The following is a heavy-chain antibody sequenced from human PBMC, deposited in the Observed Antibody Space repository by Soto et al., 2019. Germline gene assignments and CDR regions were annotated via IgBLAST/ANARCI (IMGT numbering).Heavy chain of an antibody. D-gene: IGHD3-9*01. J-gene: IGHJ4*02. CDR2: ISSSSSTI. Sequence: EVQLVESGGGLVQPGGSLRLSCAASGFTFSSYSMNWVRQAPGKGLEWVSYISSSSSTIYYADSVKGRFTISRDNAKNSLYLQMNSLRAEDTAVYYCAIADYDILTGYHFDYWGQGTLVTVSS. CDR3: AIADYDILTGYHFDY. CDR1: GFTFSSYS. V-gene: IGHV3-48*01.